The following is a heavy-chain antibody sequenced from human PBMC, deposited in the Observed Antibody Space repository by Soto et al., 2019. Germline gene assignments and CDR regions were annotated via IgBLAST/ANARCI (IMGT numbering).Heavy chain of an antibody. V-gene: IGHV1-69*12. CDR3: ARAQEVEVVVVTAGVFDY. Sequence: QVQLVQSGAEVKKPGSSVKVSCKASGGTFSSYAISWVRQAPGQGLEWMGGIIPIFGTANYAQKFQGRVTITADEATSTAYMELSSLRSEDTAVYYCARAQEVEVVVVTAGVFDYWGQGTLVTVSS. D-gene: IGHD2-21*02. CDR1: GGTFSSYA. CDR2: IIPIFGTA. J-gene: IGHJ4*02.